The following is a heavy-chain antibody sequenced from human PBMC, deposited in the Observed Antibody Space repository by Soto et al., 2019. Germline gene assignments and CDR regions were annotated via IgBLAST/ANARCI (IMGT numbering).Heavy chain of an antibody. CDR3: AGSGPFWSGYYPLDY. Sequence: SETLSLTCAVYGGSFSGYYWSWIRQPPGKGLEWIGEINHSGSTNYNPSLKSRVTISVDTSKNQFSLKLSSVTAADTAVYYCAGSGPFWSGYYPLDYWGKGTLVTVSS. J-gene: IGHJ4*02. D-gene: IGHD3-3*01. CDR2: INHSGST. CDR1: GGSFSGYY. V-gene: IGHV4-34*01.